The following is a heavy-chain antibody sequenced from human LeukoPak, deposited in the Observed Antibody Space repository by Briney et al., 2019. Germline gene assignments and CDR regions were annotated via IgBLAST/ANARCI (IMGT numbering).Heavy chain of an antibody. CDR2: IIPILGIA. CDR3: ASGRRGGVATILSSWSYYYGMDV. J-gene: IGHJ6*02. CDR1: GGTFSSYA. Sequence: SVKVSCKASGGTFSSYAISWVRQAPGQGLEWMGRIIPILGIANYAQKFQGRVTITADKSTSTAYMELSSLRSEDTAVYYCASGRRGGVATILSSWSYYYGMDVWGQGTTVTVSS. V-gene: IGHV1-69*04. D-gene: IGHD5-12*01.